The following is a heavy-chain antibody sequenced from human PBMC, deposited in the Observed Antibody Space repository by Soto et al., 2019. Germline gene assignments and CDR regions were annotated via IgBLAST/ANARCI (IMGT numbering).Heavy chain of an antibody. J-gene: IGHJ4*02. CDR3: AGENYFGSGSSY. CDR2: ISSSGSTI. D-gene: IGHD3-10*01. CDR1: GFIFSDYY. Sequence: GGSLRLSCAASGFIFSDYYMSWIRQAPGKGLQWVSYISSSGSTIYYADSVKGRFTISRDNAKNSLSLQMNNLRADDTAVYYCAGENYFGSGSSYWGQGTLVTVSS. V-gene: IGHV3-11*01.